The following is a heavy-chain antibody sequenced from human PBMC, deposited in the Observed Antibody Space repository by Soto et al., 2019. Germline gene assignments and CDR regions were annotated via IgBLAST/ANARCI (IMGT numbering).Heavy chain of an antibody. D-gene: IGHD2-15*01. V-gene: IGHV4-61*01. CDR2: IYYTGGT. CDR3: ASALYCSGGSCSFDP. CDR1: GGSVSSGNYY. Sequence: QVQLQESGPGLVKPSETLSLTCTVSGGSVSSGNYYWSWIRQPPGKGLEWIGFIYYTGGTSYNPSLKSRVTISMDTSKNQFSLKLTSVTAADTAVYYCASALYCSGGSCSFDPWGQGTLVTVSS. J-gene: IGHJ5*02.